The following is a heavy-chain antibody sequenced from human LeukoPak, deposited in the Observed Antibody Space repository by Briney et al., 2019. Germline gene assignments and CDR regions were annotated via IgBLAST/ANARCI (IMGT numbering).Heavy chain of an antibody. CDR1: GGSISSGGYY. CDR2: IYYSGGT. Sequence: PSETLSLTCTVSGGSISSGGYYWSWIRQHPGKGLEWIGYIYYSGGTYYNPSLKSRVTISVDTSKNQFSLKLSSVTAADTAVYYCARGGYSGYDYSLDYWGQGTLVTVSS. V-gene: IGHV4-31*03. CDR3: ARGGYSGYDYSLDY. J-gene: IGHJ4*02. D-gene: IGHD5-12*01.